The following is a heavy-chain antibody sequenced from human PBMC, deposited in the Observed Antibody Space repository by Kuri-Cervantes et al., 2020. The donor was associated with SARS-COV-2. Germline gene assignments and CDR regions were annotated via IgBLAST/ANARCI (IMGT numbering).Heavy chain of an antibody. Sequence: ASVKVSCKTSGYTFTSYGISWVRQAPGQGLEWMGWISAYNGNTNYAQKLQGRVTMTTDTSTSTAYMELRSLRSDDTAVYYCARSVREYDFWSGYPNWFDSWGQGTLVTVSS. V-gene: IGHV1-18*01. J-gene: IGHJ5*01. CDR3: ARSVREYDFWSGYPNWFDS. D-gene: IGHD3-3*01. CDR1: GYTFTSYG. CDR2: ISAYNGNT.